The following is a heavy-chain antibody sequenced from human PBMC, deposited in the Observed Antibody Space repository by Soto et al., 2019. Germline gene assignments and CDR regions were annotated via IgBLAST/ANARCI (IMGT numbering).Heavy chain of an antibody. J-gene: IGHJ5*02. V-gene: IGHV3-30-3*01. CDR1: GFTFSSYA. CDR2: ISYDGSNK. CDR3: ARDLFPGTTEFWLDL. Sequence: PGGSLRLSCAASGFTFSSYAMHWVRQAPGKGLEWVAVISYDGSNKYYADSVKGRFTISRDNSKNTLYLQMNSLRAEDTAVYYCARDLFPGTTEFWLDLWGQGALVTFSS. D-gene: IGHD1-1*01.